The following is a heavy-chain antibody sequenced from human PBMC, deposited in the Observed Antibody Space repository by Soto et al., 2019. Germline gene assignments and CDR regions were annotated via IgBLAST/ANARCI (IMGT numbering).Heavy chain of an antibody. J-gene: IGHJ6*02. CDR2: IIPIFGTA. CDR1: GGTFSSYA. Sequence: GASVKVSCKASGGTFSSYAISWVRQAPGQGLEWMGGIIPIFGTANYAQKFQGRVTITADESTSTAYMELSSLRSEDTAVYYCARVSYDILTGYYNNYYYYGMDVWGQGTTVTVSS. D-gene: IGHD3-9*01. V-gene: IGHV1-69*13. CDR3: ARVSYDILTGYYNNYYYYGMDV.